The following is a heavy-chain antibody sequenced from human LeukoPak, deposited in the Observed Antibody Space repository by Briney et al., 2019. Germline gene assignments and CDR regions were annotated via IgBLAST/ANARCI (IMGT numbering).Heavy chain of an antibody. V-gene: IGHV4-4*07. CDR3: ARDMRVVVGTFDY. Sequence: PSETLSLTCTVSGGSISSYYWSWLRQPAGKGLEWIGRIYSSGSTNYNPSLSSRVTMSVDTSKNQFSLKLNSVTAADTAVYYCARDMRVVVGTFDYWGQGTLVTVSS. D-gene: IGHD3-22*01. CDR1: GGSISSYY. CDR2: IYSSGST. J-gene: IGHJ4*02.